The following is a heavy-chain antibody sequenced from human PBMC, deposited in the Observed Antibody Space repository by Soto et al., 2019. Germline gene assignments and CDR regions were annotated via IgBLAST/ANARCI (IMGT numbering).Heavy chain of an antibody. D-gene: IGHD6-6*01. Sequence: ASVKVSCKASGYTFTSYGISWVRQAPGQGLEWMGWISAYNGNTNYAQKLQGRVTMTTDTSTSTAYMELRSLRSDDTAVYYCARDTEYSSSSVAFDIWGQGTMVTVSS. J-gene: IGHJ3*02. CDR1: GYTFTSYG. V-gene: IGHV1-18*01. CDR3: ARDTEYSSSSVAFDI. CDR2: ISAYNGNT.